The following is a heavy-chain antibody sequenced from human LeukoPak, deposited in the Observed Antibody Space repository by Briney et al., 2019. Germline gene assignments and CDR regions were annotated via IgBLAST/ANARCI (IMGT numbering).Heavy chain of an antibody. CDR2: ISYDGSNK. J-gene: IGHJ5*02. CDR1: GFTFSSYA. CDR3: ARALTRRYCSSTSCPNWFDP. D-gene: IGHD2-2*01. Sequence: GGSLRLSCAASGFTFSSYAMHWVRQAPGKGLEWVAVISYDGSNKYYADSVKGRFTISRDNSKNTLYLQMNSLRAEDTAVYYCARALTRRYCSSTSCPNWFDPWGQGTLVTVSS. V-gene: IGHV3-30*04.